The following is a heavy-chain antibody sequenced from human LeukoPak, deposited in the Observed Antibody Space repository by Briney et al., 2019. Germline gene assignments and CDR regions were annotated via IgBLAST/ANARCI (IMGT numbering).Heavy chain of an antibody. Sequence: GESLEISCKGSGYSFTSYWIGWVRQMPGEGLAWMGIIYPGDSDTRYSPSFQGQVTISADKSISTAYLQWSSLKASDTAMYYCARTYYDFWSGYYGNWFDPWGQGTLVTVSS. D-gene: IGHD3-3*01. CDR2: IYPGDSDT. J-gene: IGHJ5*02. CDR3: ARTYYDFWSGYYGNWFDP. V-gene: IGHV5-51*01. CDR1: GYSFTSYW.